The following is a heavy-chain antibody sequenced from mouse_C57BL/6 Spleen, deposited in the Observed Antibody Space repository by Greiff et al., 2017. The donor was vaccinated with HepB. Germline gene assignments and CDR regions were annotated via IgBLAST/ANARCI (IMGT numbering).Heavy chain of an antibody. D-gene: IGHD3-2*02. J-gene: IGHJ3*01. Sequence: EVQLQQSGPELVKPGASVKISCKASGYSFTDYNMNWVKQSNGKSLEWIGVINPNYGTTSYNQKFKCKATLTVDQSSSTAYMQLNSLTSEDSAVYYCASPDSSGYAWFAYWGQGTLVTVSA. CDR3: ASPDSSGYAWFAY. V-gene: IGHV1-39*01. CDR1: GYSFTDYN. CDR2: INPNYGTT.